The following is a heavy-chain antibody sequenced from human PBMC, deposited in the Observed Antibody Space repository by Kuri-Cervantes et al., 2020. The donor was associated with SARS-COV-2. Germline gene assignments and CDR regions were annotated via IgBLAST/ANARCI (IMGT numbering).Heavy chain of an antibody. V-gene: IGHV1-18*01. CDR3: ARDPANTASIDY. CDR1: GYTLTELS. CDR2: ISAYNGNT. D-gene: IGHD5-18*01. J-gene: IGHJ4*02. Sequence: ASVKVSCKVSGYTLTELSMHWVRQAPGKGLEWMGWISAYNGNTNYAQKLQGRVTMTTDTSTSTAYMELRSLRSDDTAVYYCARDPANTASIDYWGQGTLVTVSS.